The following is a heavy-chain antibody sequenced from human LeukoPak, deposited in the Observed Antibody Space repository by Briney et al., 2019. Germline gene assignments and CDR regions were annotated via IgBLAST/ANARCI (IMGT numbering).Heavy chain of an antibody. CDR1: GFTFSSYW. D-gene: IGHD3-22*01. V-gene: IGHV3-30*18. CDR3: AKGISYYYYDSSGYPDY. CDR2: ISYDGSNK. J-gene: IGHJ4*02. Sequence: GGSLRLSCAASGFTFSSYWMSWVRQAPGKGLEWAAVISYDGSNKYYADSVKGRFTISRDNSKNTLYLQMNSLRAEDTAVYYCAKGISYYYYDSSGYPDYWGQGTLVTVSS.